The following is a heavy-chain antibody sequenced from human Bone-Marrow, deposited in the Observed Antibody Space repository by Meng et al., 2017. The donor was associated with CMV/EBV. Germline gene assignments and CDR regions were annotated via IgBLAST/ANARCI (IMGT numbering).Heavy chain of an antibody. Sequence: QLQVQGSGPGVENPSDTRSLTCIGPGSSIKNYHWNWVRQPAGQGLEWIGLIQVIGNTVYNPSLKSRVTVSLDASKSQFSLTLNSVTAADTATYYCAGSRPGGGACDYWGQGILVTVSS. D-gene: IGHD3-16*01. J-gene: IGHJ4*02. CDR2: IQVIGNT. V-gene: IGHV4-4*07. CDR3: AGSRPGGGACDY. CDR1: GSSIKNYH.